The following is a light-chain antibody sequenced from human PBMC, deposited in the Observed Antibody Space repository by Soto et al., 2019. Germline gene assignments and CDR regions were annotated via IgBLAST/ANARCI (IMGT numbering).Light chain of an antibody. Sequence: EIVLTQSPGTLSLSPGERATLSCRASQSVSTYLAWHQQKPVQAPRLLIYAASSRATGIPDRFSGSGSGTDFALTISRLEPEDFAVYYCQQYGRAYSFGQGTKLEIK. J-gene: IGKJ2*03. CDR1: QSVSTY. CDR3: QQYGRAYS. CDR2: AAS. V-gene: IGKV3-20*01.